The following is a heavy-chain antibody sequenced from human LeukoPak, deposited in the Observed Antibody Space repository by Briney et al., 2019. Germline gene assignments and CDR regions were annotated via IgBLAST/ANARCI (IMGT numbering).Heavy chain of an antibody. J-gene: IGHJ5*02. CDR2: IYYSGST. CDR3: ARPSEWELLGERFDP. Sequence: SETLSLTCTVSGGSISSSSYYWGWIRQPPGKGLEWIGSIYYSGSTYYNPSLKSRVTISVDTSKNQFSLKLSSVTAADTAVYYCARPSEWELLGERFDPWGQGTLVTVSS. CDR1: GGSISSSSYY. D-gene: IGHD1-26*01. V-gene: IGHV4-39*01.